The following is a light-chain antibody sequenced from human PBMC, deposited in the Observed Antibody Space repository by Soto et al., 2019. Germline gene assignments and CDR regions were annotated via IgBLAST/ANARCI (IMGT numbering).Light chain of an antibody. CDR3: QQYGSSPWT. CDR2: GAA. V-gene: IGKV3-20*01. J-gene: IGKJ1*01. CDR1: QSVSSSS. Sequence: EIVLTQSPGTLSLSPGERATLSCRASQSVSSSSLAWYQQKPGQAPRLLIYGAATRAPGIPDRFSGSGSGTDFSLTITRLEPEDFAVYCCQQYGSSPWTFGQGTKVEIK.